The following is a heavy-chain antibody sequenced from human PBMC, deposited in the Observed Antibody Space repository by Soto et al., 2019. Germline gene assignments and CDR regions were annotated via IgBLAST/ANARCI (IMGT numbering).Heavy chain of an antibody. V-gene: IGHV3-30*18. J-gene: IGHJ6*02. CDR1: GFTLSSYG. CDR2: ISYDGSKK. CDR3: AKVLRELHLHYYYYGMDV. D-gene: IGHD5-12*01. Sequence: PGGSLRLAWAASGFTLSSYGMRWVRQVPGKEMGWVGVISYDGSKKYYADSVKGRFTISRDNSKSTLDLQMISLSAEDTAVYYCAKVLRELHLHYYYYGMDVWGQGTTVTVSS.